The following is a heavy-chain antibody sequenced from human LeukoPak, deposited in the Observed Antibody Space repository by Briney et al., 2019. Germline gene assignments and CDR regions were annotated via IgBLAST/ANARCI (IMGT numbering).Heavy chain of an antibody. CDR2: INTDGSST. Sequence: GGSLRLSCAASGFTLRTYWMHWVRQAPGKGLVWVSHINTDGSSTSYADSVKGRFTISRDNAKNTLYLQMNSLRAEDTAVYYCARGGYSYGYDYWGQGTLVTVSS. V-gene: IGHV3-74*01. J-gene: IGHJ4*02. D-gene: IGHD5-18*01. CDR1: GFTLRTYW. CDR3: ARGGYSYGYDY.